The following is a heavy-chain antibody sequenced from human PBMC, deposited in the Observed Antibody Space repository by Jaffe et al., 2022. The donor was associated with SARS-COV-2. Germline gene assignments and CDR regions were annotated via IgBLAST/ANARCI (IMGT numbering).Heavy chain of an antibody. CDR1: GFTFSSYA. D-gene: IGHD6-19*01. CDR3: ARARIGIAVAAFDI. CDR2: ISYDGSNK. J-gene: IGHJ3*02. V-gene: IGHV3-30*04. Sequence: QVQLVESGGGVVQPGRSLRLSCAASGFTFSSYAMHWVRQAPGKGLEWVAVISYDGSNKYYADSVKGRFTISRDNSKNTLYLQMNSLRAEDTAVYYCARARIGIAVAAFDIWGQGTMVTVSS.